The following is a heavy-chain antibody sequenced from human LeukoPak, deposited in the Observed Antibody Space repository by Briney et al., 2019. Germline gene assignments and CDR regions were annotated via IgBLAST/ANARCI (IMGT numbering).Heavy chain of an antibody. CDR2: IKQDGSEK. CDR3: AGGDSSSWFYYYHYYMDV. D-gene: IGHD6-13*01. Sequence: PGGSLRLSCAASGFTFSSYLMSWVRQAPGKGLEWVANIKQDGSEKYYVDSVKGRFTISRDNAKNSLYLQMNSLRAEDTAVYYCAGGDSSSWFYYYHYYMDVWGKGSTVTVSS. CDR1: GFTFSSYL. J-gene: IGHJ6*03. V-gene: IGHV3-7*01.